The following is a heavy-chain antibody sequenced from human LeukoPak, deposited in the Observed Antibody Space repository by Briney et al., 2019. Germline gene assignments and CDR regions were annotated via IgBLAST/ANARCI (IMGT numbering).Heavy chain of an antibody. D-gene: IGHD6-13*01. CDR3: ARAVRIAAQFDY. CDR1: GGTFSSYA. J-gene: IGHJ4*02. Sequence: ASVKVSCKASGGTFSSYAISWVRQAPGQGLEWMGGIIPIFGTANYAQKFQGRVTITADKSTSTAYMELSSLRSEDTAVYYCARAVRIAAQFDYWGQGTLVTVSS. CDR2: IIPIFGTA. V-gene: IGHV1-69*06.